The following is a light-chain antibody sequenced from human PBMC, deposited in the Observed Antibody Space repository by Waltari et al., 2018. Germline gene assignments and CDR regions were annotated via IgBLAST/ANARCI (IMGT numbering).Light chain of an antibody. CDR3: SCRENTGFHWV. Sequence: SSELTQDPAVSVALGQTVRITCQGDSLKSYYANWHQQKPGQAPILLVFGQNNRPSGIPERFSGSTSGDTASLTITGARAEDDADYYCSCRENTGFHWVFGGGTKLTVL. J-gene: IGLJ3*02. CDR2: GQN. CDR1: SLKSYY. V-gene: IGLV3-19*01.